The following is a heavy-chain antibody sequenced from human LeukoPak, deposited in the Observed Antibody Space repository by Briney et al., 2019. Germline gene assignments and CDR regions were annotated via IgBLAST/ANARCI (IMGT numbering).Heavy chain of an antibody. CDR1: GGTFSSYA. D-gene: IGHD2-15*01. V-gene: IGHV1-69*05. J-gene: IGHJ4*02. CDR3: ARGWYLEYYFDY. CDR2: IIPIFGTA. Sequence: AASVKVSCKASGGTFSSYAISWVRQAPGQGLEWMGGIIPIFGTANYAQKFQGRVTITTDESTSTAYMELSSLRSEDTAVYYCARGWYLEYYFDYWGQGTLVTVSS.